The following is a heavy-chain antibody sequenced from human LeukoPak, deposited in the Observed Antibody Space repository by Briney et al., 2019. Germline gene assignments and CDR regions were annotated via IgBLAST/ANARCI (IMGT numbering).Heavy chain of an antibody. J-gene: IGHJ4*02. D-gene: IGHD3-10*01. V-gene: IGHV1-3*01. CDR1: GYTFTSYA. Sequence: ASVKVSCKASGYTFTSYAMHWVRQAPGQRLEWMGWTNAGNGNTKYSQKFQGRVTITRDTSASTAYMELSSLRSEDTAVYYCARELWFGERGPYFDYWGQGTLVTVSS. CDR2: TNAGNGNT. CDR3: ARELWFGERGPYFDY.